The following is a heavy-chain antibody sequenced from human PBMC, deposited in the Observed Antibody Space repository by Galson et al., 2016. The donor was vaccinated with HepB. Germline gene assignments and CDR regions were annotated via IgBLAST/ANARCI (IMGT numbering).Heavy chain of an antibody. V-gene: IGHV2-70*20. CDR1: GFSLSTRPMC. J-gene: IGHJ4*02. D-gene: IGHD6-19*01. CDR3: AHGAGYFDF. CDR2: IDWDDDK. Sequence: PALVKPTQTLTLTCTFSGFSLSTRPMCVSWVRQPPGKALEWLALIDWDDDKYYRTSLKTRPTISRDTSKNQVVLTMTNMDPVDTATYYCAHGAGYFDFWGQGTLVTVSS.